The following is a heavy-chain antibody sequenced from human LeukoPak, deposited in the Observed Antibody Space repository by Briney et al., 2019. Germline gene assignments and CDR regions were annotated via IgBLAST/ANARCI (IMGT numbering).Heavy chain of an antibody. CDR2: IIPIFGTA. D-gene: IGHD1-7*01. CDR3: ATEGITGTTLDY. J-gene: IGHJ4*02. Sequence: SVKVFCKASGGTFSSYAISWVRQAPGQGLEWMGGIIPIFGTANYAQKFQGRVTITTDESTSTAYMELSSLRSEDTAVYYCATEGITGTTLDYWGQGTLVTVSS. CDR1: GGTFSSYA. V-gene: IGHV1-69*05.